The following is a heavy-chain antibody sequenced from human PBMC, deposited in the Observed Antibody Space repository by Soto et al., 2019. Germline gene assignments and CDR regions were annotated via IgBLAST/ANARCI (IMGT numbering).Heavy chain of an antibody. Sequence: QVQLQESGPGLVKPSETLSLTCTVSGGYVSRGSYYWSWIRKHTGKGLEWIGYIYYSGSTNDNPSLKSRVTISVDPSKKQFSLKLSSVTAADTDVYYCARRGRTVTTDYGGQGTLVTVSS. J-gene: IGHJ4*02. CDR1: GGYVSRGSYY. CDR2: IYYSGST. D-gene: IGHD4-17*01. V-gene: IGHV4-61*01. CDR3: ARRGRTVTTDY.